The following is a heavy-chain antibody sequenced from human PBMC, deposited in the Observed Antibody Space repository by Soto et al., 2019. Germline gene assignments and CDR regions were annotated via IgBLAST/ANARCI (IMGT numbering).Heavy chain of an antibody. J-gene: IGHJ4*02. V-gene: IGHV3-48*01. D-gene: IGHD3-22*01. CDR2: ISSSSSTI. CDR1: GFTFSSYS. Sequence: PGGSLRLSCAASGFTFSSYSMNWVRQAPGKGLEWVSYISSSSSTIYYADSVKGRFTISRDNAKNSLYLQMNSLRAEDTAVYYCARGYYDSSGYYWVFDYWGQGTLVTVPQ. CDR3: ARGYYDSSGYYWVFDY.